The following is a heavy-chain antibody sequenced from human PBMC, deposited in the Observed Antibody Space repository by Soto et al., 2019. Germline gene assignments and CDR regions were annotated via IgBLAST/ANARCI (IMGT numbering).Heavy chain of an antibody. CDR1: GYSFTSYW. CDR2: IYPGDSDT. J-gene: IGHJ5*02. Sequence: GESLKISCKGSGYSFTSYWIGWVRQMLGKGLEWMGIIYPGDSDTRYSPSFQGQVTISADKSISTAYLQWSSLKASDTAMYYCARSHYDFWSGYYSNWFDPWGQGTLVTVSS. CDR3: ARSHYDFWSGYYSNWFDP. D-gene: IGHD3-3*01. V-gene: IGHV5-51*01.